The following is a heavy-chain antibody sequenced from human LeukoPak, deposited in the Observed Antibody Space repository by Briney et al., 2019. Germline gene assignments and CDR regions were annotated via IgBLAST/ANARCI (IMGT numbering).Heavy chain of an antibody. V-gene: IGHV4-4*07. D-gene: IGHD3-22*01. CDR3: ARGDRYYDTSGYRSFDH. CDR2: IYTSGST. CDR1: GGSISNYY. Sequence: SETLSLTCTVSGGSISNYYWSWIRQSAGKGLEWIGRIYTSGSTNYNPSLKSRVSMSVDTSKNQFSLRLRSVTAADTAVYYCARGDRYYDTSGYRSFDHWGQGTQVTVSS. J-gene: IGHJ4*02.